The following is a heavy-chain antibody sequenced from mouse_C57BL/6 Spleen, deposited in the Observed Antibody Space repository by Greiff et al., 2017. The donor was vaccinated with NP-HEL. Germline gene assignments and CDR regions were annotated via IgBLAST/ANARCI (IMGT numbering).Heavy chain of an antibody. CDR1: GFSLTSYG. CDR3: ARRDYGKYYAMDY. D-gene: IGHD1-1*01. V-gene: IGHV2-2*01. J-gene: IGHJ4*01. CDR2: IWSGGST. Sequence: VKLQQSGPGLVQPSQSLSITCTVSGFSLTSYGVHWVRQSPGKGLEWLGVIWSGGSTDYNAAFISRLSISKDNSKSQVFFKMNSLQADDTAIYYCARRDYGKYYAMDYWGQGTSVTVSS.